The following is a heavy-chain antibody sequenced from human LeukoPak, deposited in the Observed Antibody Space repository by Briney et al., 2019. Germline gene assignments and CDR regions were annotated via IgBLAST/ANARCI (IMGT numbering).Heavy chain of an antibody. CDR2: IHQSGST. CDR1: GGSISSGNYY. V-gene: IGHV4-30-2*01. D-gene: IGHD3-10*01. CDR3: ARGRITMVRGVIMKMGAFGY. Sequence: SETLSLTCAVSGGSISSGNYYWSWTRQPPGKGLEWIGYIHQSGSTNYNPSLKSRVTISVDTSKNQFSLKLSSVTAADTAVYYCARGRITMVRGVIMKMGAFGYWGQGTLVTVSS. J-gene: IGHJ4*02.